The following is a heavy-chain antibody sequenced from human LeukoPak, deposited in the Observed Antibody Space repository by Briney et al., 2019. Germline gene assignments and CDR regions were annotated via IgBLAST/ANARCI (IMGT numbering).Heavy chain of an antibody. D-gene: IGHD2-15*01. CDR1: GFTFSSYA. CDR3: ARDWEDCSGGSCYVAYYYYYMDV. J-gene: IGHJ6*03. CDR2: ISYDGSNK. Sequence: GGSLRLSCAASGFTFSSYAMHWVRQAPGKGLEWVAAISYDGSNKYYADSVKGRFTISRDNSKNTLYLQMNSLRAEDTAVYYCARDWEDCSGGSCYVAYYYYYMDVWGKGTTVTVSS. V-gene: IGHV3-30*01.